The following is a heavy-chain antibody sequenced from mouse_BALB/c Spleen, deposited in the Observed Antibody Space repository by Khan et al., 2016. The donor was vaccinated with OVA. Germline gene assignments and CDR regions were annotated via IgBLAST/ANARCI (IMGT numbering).Heavy chain of an antibody. V-gene: IGHV3-2*02. J-gene: IGHJ2*01. Sequence: VQLQESGPGLVKPSQSLSLTCTVTGYSITTNYAWNWIRQFPGNKLEWMGYISYSGSTNYNPSLKSRISITRDTSKNQFFLQLNSVTTEDTATYYCARGNYYGYYFDYWGQGTTLTVAS. CDR1: GYSITTNYA. CDR3: ARGNYYGYYFDY. D-gene: IGHD1-1*01. CDR2: ISYSGST.